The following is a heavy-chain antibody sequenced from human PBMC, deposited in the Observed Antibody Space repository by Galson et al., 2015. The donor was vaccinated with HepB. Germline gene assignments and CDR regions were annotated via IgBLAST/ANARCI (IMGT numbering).Heavy chain of an antibody. D-gene: IGHD2-15*01. CDR3: ARDGYCSGGSCYGRPGYMDV. CDR1: GFSFSSYD. CDR2: IGNAGDT. V-gene: IGHV3-13*01. J-gene: IGHJ3*01. Sequence: SLRLSCAASGFSFSSYDMHWVRQAPGKGLEWVSAIGNAGDTYYPGYVKGRFTISRENAKNSMYLQMNSLRAGDTAVYYCARDGYCSGGSCYGRPGYMDVWGQGTMVTVSS.